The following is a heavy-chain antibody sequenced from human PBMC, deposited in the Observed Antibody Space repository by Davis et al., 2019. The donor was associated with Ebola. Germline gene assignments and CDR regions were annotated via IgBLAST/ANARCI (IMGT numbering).Heavy chain of an antibody. CDR2: IIPIFDTP. Sequence: SVKVSCKTSGGSFSSHPISWVRQAPRQGLEWMGGIIPIFDTPRYAQKFQGRITITADASTSTAYMELSSLRPEDTATYFCARDFDGGNYYFDYWGPGTPVTVSS. CDR1: GGSFSSHP. V-gene: IGHV1-69*13. J-gene: IGHJ4*02. D-gene: IGHD3-9*01. CDR3: ARDFDGGNYYFDY.